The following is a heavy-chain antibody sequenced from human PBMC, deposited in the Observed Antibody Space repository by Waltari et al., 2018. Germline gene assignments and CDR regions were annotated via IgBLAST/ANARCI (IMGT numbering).Heavy chain of an antibody. Sequence: QVQLVQSGAEVKKPGASVKVSCKASGYTFTSYDINWVRQATGHGLEWMGWMNPNSGNTGYAQKFQGRVTMTRNTSISTAYMELSSLRSEDTAVYYCARMTRGPVRSRGPRTRGFDYWGQGTLVTVSS. CDR1: GYTFTSYD. V-gene: IGHV1-8*01. D-gene: IGHD3-10*01. CDR3: ARMTRGPVRSRGPRTRGFDY. J-gene: IGHJ4*02. CDR2: MNPNSGNT.